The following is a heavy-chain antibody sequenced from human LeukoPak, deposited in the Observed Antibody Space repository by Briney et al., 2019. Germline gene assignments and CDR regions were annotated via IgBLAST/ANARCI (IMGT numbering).Heavy chain of an antibody. CDR2: INPNSGGT. CDR3: TKWVGLVVVPAAISHYGMDV. CDR1: GYTFTGYY. D-gene: IGHD2-2*01. V-gene: IGHV1-2*02. J-gene: IGHJ6*02. Sequence: ASVKVSCKASGYTFTGYYMHWVRQAPGQGLEWMGWINPNSGGTNYAQKFQGRVTMTRDTSISTAYMELSRLRSDDTAVYYCTKWVGLVVVPAAISHYGMDVWGQGPRSPSP.